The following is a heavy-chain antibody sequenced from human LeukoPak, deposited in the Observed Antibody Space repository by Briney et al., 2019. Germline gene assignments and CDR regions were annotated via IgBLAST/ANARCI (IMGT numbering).Heavy chain of an antibody. J-gene: IGHJ4*02. D-gene: IGHD3-22*01. Sequence: PSETLSLTCTVSGGSISSYYWSWIRQPPGKGLEWIGYIYYNGSTNYNPSLKSRVTISVDTSKNQFSLKLSSVTAADTAVYYCARGDYYDSSGYLYWGQGTLVTVSS. CDR3: ARGDYYDSSGYLY. V-gene: IGHV4-59*08. CDR2: IYYNGST. CDR1: GGSISSYY.